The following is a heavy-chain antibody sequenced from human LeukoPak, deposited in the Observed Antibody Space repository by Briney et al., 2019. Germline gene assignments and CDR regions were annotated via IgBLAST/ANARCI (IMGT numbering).Heavy chain of an antibody. CDR2: ISGSGGST. Sequence: GGSLRLSCAASGLTFSSYAMSWVRQAPGKGLEWVSAISGSGGSTYYADSVKGRFTISRDNSKNTLYLQMNSLRAADTAVYYCAKDGGYCSSPSCSGGDFDYWGQGTLVTVSS. CDR3: AKDGGYCSSPSCSGGDFDY. D-gene: IGHD2-2*01. CDR1: GLTFSSYA. V-gene: IGHV3-23*01. J-gene: IGHJ4*02.